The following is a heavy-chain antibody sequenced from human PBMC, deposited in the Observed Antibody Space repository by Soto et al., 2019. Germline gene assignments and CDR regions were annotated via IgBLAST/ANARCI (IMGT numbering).Heavy chain of an antibody. J-gene: IGHJ4*02. Sequence: GGSLRLSCAASGFTFSDYYMTWIRKAPGSGLEWVSYISSSSGTISYANSVKGRFTISRDNAQNSLYLQMTSLRAENTAVYYCARGTYRSKTDFDYWGQGTLVTVSS. CDR1: GFTFSDYY. CDR3: ARGTYRSKTDFDY. CDR2: ISSSSGTI. V-gene: IGHV3-11*01. D-gene: IGHD6-13*01.